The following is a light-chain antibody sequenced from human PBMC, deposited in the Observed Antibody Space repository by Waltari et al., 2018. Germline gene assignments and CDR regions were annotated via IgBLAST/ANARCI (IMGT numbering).Light chain of an antibody. CDR2: STN. CDR3: ELYLGSGFSWV. CDR1: SGSVSTSYF. V-gene: IGLV8-61*01. J-gene: IGLJ3*02. Sequence: QTVVTQEPSFSVSPGGTVTLTCGLSSGSVSTSYFVSWYQQTPGQAPRALIYSTNTRSSGVPGRFSGSILGNKAALTITGAQADDESDYYCELYLGSGFSWVFGGGTKLTVL.